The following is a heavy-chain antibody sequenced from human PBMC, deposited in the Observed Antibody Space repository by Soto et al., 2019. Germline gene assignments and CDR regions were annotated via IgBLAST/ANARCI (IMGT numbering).Heavy chain of an antibody. CDR2: INHSGST. CDR1: GGSFSGYY. J-gene: IGHJ3*02. CDR3: ARGPAGYCSGGSCYSRKAAFDI. Sequence: SETLSLTCAVYGGSFSGYYWSWIRQPPGKGLEWIGEINHSGSTNYNPSLKSRVTISVDTSKNQFSLKLSSVTAADMAVYYCARGPAGYCSGGSCYSRKAAFDIWGQGTMVTVSS. V-gene: IGHV4-34*01. D-gene: IGHD2-15*01.